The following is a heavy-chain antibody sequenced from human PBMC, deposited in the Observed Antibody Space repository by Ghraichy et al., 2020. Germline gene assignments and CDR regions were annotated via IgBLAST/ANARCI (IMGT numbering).Heavy chain of an antibody. D-gene: IGHD3-22*01. CDR3: AHGLLGIVGDYYFDY. Sequence: SGPTLVKPTQTLTLTCTFSGFSLSTSGVGVGWIRQPPGKALEWLALIYWNDDKRYSPSLKSRLTITKDTSKNQVVLTMTNMDPVDTATYYCAHGLLGIVGDYYFDYWGQGTLVTVSS. J-gene: IGHJ4*02. CDR2: IYWNDDK. CDR1: GFSLSTSGVG. V-gene: IGHV2-5*01.